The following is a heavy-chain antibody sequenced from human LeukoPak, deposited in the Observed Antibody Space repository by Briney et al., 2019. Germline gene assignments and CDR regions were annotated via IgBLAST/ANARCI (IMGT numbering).Heavy chain of an antibody. CDR3: ASRRSYYYDSSGYYYSYNWFDP. V-gene: IGHV4-34*01. CDR2: INHSGST. J-gene: IGHJ5*02. Sequence: PSETLSLTCAVYGGSFSGYYWSWIRQPPGKGLEWIGEINHSGSTNYNPSLKSRVTISVDTSKNQFSLTLSSVTAADTAVYYCASRRSYYYDSSGYYYSYNWFDPWGQGTLVTVSS. CDR1: GGSFSGYY. D-gene: IGHD3-22*01.